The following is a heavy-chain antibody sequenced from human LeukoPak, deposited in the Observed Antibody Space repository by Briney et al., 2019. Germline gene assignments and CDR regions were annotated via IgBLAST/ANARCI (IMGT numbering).Heavy chain of an antibody. CDR2: ISAYNGNT. J-gene: IGHJ4*02. V-gene: IGHV1-18*01. Sequence: GASVKVSCKASGYTFTSYGISWVRQAPGQGLEWMGWISAYNGNTNYAQKLQGRVTMTTDTSASTAYMELRSLRSDDTAVYYCARALRRNIGSGWYRLDYWGQGTLVTVSS. D-gene: IGHD6-19*01. CDR1: GYTFTSYG. CDR3: ARALRRNIGSGWYRLDY.